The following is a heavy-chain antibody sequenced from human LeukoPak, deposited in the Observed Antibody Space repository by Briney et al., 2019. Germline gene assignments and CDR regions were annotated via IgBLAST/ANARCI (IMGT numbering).Heavy chain of an antibody. D-gene: IGHD5-18*01. CDR3: ARVRRGYSYGPLGY. Sequence: GGSLRLSCAASGFTFSSYAMSWVRQAPGKGLEWVSFISSSGSSIYYADSVKGRFTISRDNAKNSLYLQMNSLRAEDTAVYYCARVRRGYSYGPLGYWGQGTLVTVSS. CDR1: GFTFSSYA. V-gene: IGHV3-48*04. J-gene: IGHJ4*02. CDR2: ISSSGSSI.